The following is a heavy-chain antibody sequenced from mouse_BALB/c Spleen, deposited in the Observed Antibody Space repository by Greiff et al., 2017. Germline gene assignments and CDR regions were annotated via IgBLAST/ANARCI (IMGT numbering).Heavy chain of an antibody. V-gene: IGHV2-9*02. D-gene: IGHD1-1*02. CDR1: GFSLTSYG. CDR3: ARDGGNYSPWFAY. CDR2: IWAGGST. J-gene: IGHJ3*01. Sequence: VQLKESGPGLVAPSQSLSITCTVSGFSLTSYGVHWVRQPPGKGLEWLGVIWAGGSTNYNSALMSRLSISKDNSKSQVFLKMNSLQTDDTAMYYCARDGGNYSPWFAYWGQGTLVTVSA.